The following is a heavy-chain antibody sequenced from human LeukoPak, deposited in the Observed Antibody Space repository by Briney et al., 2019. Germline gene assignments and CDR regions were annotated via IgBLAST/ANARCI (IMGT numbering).Heavy chain of an antibody. Sequence: GGSLRLSCAASGFDFSSNWMHWVRHAPGQGLVWVSRIKGDEISTNYADSVKGRFTISRDNSKNTLYLQMNSLRAQDTAVYYCAKYDYGGNPNEYYFDYWGQGTLVTVSS. V-gene: IGHV3-74*01. CDR1: GFDFSSNW. J-gene: IGHJ4*02. D-gene: IGHD4-23*01. CDR3: AKYDYGGNPNEYYFDY. CDR2: IKGDEIST.